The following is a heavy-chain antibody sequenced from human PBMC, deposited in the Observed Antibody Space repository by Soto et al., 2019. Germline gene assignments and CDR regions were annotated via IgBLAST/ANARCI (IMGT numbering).Heavy chain of an antibody. CDR3: ARDPRRNYDFWSGYYRFDY. CDR2: ISAYNGNT. CDR1: GYTFTSYG. J-gene: IGHJ4*02. V-gene: IGHV1-18*01. Sequence: QVQLVQSGAEVKKPGASVKVSCKASGYTFTSYGISWVRQAPGQGREWMGWISAYNGNTNYAQKLQGRVTMTTDTSTSTAYMELRSLRSDDTAVYYCARDPRRNYDFWSGYYRFDYWGQGTLVTVSS. D-gene: IGHD3-3*01.